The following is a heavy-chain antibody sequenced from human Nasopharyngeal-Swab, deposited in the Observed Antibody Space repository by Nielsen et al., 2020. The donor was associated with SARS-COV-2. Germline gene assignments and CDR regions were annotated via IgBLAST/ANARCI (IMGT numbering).Heavy chain of an antibody. D-gene: IGHD3-10*01. J-gene: IGHJ6*02. V-gene: IGHV2-5*04. CDR1: QFSVTSNGVG. Sequence: SGSTLVKPTQTLTLTCTFSQFSVTSNGVGVAWIRQSPGKALEWLALIYWNDDKRYSPSLKGRFTITKDTSKKQVVLTMTNMDPVDTGTYYCTKFSTDYYGSGGHYSMDVWGQGITVTVSS. CDR2: IYWNDDK. CDR3: TKFSTDYYGSGGHYSMDV.